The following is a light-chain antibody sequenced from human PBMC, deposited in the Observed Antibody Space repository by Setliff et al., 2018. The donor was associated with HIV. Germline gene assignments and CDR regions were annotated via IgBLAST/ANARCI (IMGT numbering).Light chain of an antibody. CDR1: NRDVGKYNF. Sequence: GSNRDVGKYNFVSWYQQHPGKAPKLMIYEDSERPSGVSNRFSGSKSGFTASLTISGLQAEDEADYYCCSFARGDSYVFGTGTKVTVL. CDR3: CSFARGDSYV. CDR2: EDS. V-gene: IGLV2-23*01. J-gene: IGLJ1*01.